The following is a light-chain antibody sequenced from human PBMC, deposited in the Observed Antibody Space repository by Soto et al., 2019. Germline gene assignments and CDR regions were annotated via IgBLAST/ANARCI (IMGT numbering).Light chain of an antibody. V-gene: IGKV1-9*01. J-gene: IGKJ2*01. CDR2: SIS. CDR3: QQLYTYPHT. CDR1: QGVSNS. Sequence: IQVTQSPSFLSASVGDRVTITCRTSQGVSNSFAWYQQKSGKAPRLLIHSISSLKSGVPSRFSGSGSGTEFTLTISSLQPEDFATYYCQQLYTYPHTFGLGTQLEI.